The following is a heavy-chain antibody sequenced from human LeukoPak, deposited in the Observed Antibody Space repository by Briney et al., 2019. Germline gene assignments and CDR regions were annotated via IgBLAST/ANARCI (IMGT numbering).Heavy chain of an antibody. Sequence: ASVKVSCKASGYTFTSYDINWVRQATGQGLEWMGWMNPNSGNTGYAQKFQGRVTMTRNTSISTAYMELSSLRSEDTAVYYCARATYYDYVWGSYRYFGFDYWGQGTLVTVSS. D-gene: IGHD3-16*02. V-gene: IGHV1-8*01. J-gene: IGHJ4*02. CDR3: ARATYYDYVWGSYRYFGFDY. CDR1: GYTFTSYD. CDR2: MNPNSGNT.